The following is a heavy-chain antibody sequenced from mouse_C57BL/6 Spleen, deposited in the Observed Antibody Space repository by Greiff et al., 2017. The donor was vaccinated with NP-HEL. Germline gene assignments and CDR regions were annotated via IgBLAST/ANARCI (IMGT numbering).Heavy chain of an antibody. V-gene: IGHV5-4*01. Sequence: KLVESGGGLVKPGGSLKLSCAASGFTFSSYAMSWVRQTPEKRLEWVATISDGGSYTYYPDNVKGRFTISRDNAKNNLYLQMSHLKSEDTAMYYCARDQLAWFAYWGQGTLVTVSA. D-gene: IGHD3-3*01. CDR2: ISDGGSYT. CDR1: GFTFSSYA. J-gene: IGHJ3*01. CDR3: ARDQLAWFAY.